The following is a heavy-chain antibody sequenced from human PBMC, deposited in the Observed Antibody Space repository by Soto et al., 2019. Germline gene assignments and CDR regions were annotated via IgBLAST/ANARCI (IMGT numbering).Heavy chain of an antibody. CDR1: GFTFSSYW. V-gene: IGHV3-74*01. CDR2: INSDGSST. CDR3: ATLEKTWSGYYTGGHYYYYMDV. Sequence: GGSLRLSCAASGFTFSSYWMHWVRQAPGKGLVWVSRINSDGSSTSYADSVKGRFTISRDNAKNTLYLQMNSLRAEDTAVYYCATLEKTWSGYYTGGHYYYYMDVWGKGTTVTVSS. J-gene: IGHJ6*03. D-gene: IGHD3-3*01.